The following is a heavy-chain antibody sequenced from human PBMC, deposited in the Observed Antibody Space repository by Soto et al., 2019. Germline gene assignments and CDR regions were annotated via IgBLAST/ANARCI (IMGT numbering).Heavy chain of an antibody. CDR2: ISYGGSNK. V-gene: IGHV3-30-3*01. CDR3: TRDLFDY. J-gene: IGHJ4*02. CDR1: GFTFSSYA. Sequence: QVQLVESGGGVIQHGRSLRLSCTASGFTFSSYAMHWVRQAPGKGLEGVAVISYGGSNKYYADSVKGRFTISRDNSKNTLSLQMNSLRAEDTAVYYCTRDLFDYWGQGTLVTFSS.